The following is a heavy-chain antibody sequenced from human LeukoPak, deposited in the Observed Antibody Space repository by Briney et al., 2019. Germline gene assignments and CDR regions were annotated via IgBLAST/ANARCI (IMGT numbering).Heavy chain of an antibody. V-gene: IGHV3-30*04. CDR2: ISYDGSNK. CDR3: AREEGYYYGMDV. J-gene: IGHJ6*02. Sequence: GRSLRLSCAASGFTFSSYAMHWVRQAPGKGLEWVAVISYDGSNKYYADSVKGRFTISRDSSKNTLYLQMNSLRAEDTAVYYCAREEGYYYGMDVWGQGTTVTVSS. CDR1: GFTFSSYA.